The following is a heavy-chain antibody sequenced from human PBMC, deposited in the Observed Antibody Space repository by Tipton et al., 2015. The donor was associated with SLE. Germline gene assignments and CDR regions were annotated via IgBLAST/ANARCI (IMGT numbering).Heavy chain of an antibody. Sequence: SLRLSCAASGFRVSSNYMSWVRQAPGKGLEWVSVFYSGGSRHYADSVKGRFTISRDTSKNTLYLQMNSLRPEDTGVYYCARDATGLDAFDIWGQGTMVTVSS. J-gene: IGHJ3*02. CDR1: GFRVSSNY. CDR2: FYSGGSR. V-gene: IGHV3-53*05. D-gene: IGHD3-9*01. CDR3: ARDATGLDAFDI.